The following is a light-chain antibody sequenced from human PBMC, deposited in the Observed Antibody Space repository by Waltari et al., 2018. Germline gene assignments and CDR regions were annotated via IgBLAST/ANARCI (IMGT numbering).Light chain of an antibody. CDR3: SSYAGSNKGV. CDR2: EVT. V-gene: IGLV2-8*01. CDR1: SSDVGGYNY. J-gene: IGLJ3*02. Sequence: QSALTQPPSASGSPGQSVTISCTGTSSDVGGYNYVYWYQQHPGKAPKLMIYEVTKRPSGVPDRFSGSKSGNTASLTVSGLQAEDEADYYCSSYAGSNKGVFGGGTKLTVL.